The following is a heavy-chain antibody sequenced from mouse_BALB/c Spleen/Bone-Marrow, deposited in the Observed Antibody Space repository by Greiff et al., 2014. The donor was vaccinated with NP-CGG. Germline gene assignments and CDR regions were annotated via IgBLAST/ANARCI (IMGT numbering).Heavy chain of an antibody. CDR2: ISSGGSYT. V-gene: IGHV5-6*01. CDR1: GFTFSSYG. J-gene: IGHJ4*01. CDR3: ARDTMITYYYAMDY. Sequence: EVMLVESGGDLVKPGGSLKLSCAASGFTFSSYGMSWVRQTPDKRLEWVATISSGGSYTYYPDSVKGRFTISRDNAKNTLYLQMSSLKSEDTAMYHCARDTMITYYYAMDYWGQGTSVTVSS. D-gene: IGHD2-4*01.